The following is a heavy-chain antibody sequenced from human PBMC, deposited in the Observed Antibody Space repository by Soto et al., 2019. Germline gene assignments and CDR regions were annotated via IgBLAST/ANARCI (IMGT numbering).Heavy chain of an antibody. D-gene: IGHD7-27*01. CDR2: IYYSGST. CDR3: ARNQDFNWGWGLPAAGYYYGMDV. CDR1: GCSISSSSYY. J-gene: IGHJ6*02. Sequence: PSETLSLTCTFSGCSISSSSYYLGWIRQPPGKGLEWIGSIYYSGSTYYNPSLKSRVTISVDTSKNQFSLKLSSVTAADTAVYYCARNQDFNWGWGLPAAGYYYGMDVWGQGTTVTVSS. V-gene: IGHV4-39*01.